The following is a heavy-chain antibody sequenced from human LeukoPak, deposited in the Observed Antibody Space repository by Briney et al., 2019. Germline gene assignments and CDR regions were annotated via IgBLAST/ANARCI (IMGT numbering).Heavy chain of an antibody. Sequence: PSETLSLTCAVSGGSFSGYYWSWIRQPPGKGLEWIGEINHSGSTNYNPSLKSQVTISVDTSKNRFSLKLSSVTAADTAVYYCARGRSGDTMIVVVIPYYFDYWGQGTLVTVSS. CDR1: GGSFSGYY. D-gene: IGHD3-22*01. CDR2: INHSGST. J-gene: IGHJ4*02. CDR3: ARGRSGDTMIVVVIPYYFDY. V-gene: IGHV4-34*01.